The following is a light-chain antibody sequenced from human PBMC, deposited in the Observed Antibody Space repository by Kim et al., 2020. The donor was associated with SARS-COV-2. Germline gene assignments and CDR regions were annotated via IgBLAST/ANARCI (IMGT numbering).Light chain of an antibody. CDR1: QSVGSSN. CDR2: GAS. V-gene: IGKV3-20*01. J-gene: IGKJ4*01. Sequence: SPGGRAALPCSASQSVGSSNLAACQQKPGQAPRRLIYGASSRATGIPDRCSGGGSGTDVTLTISRLEPEDFAVYYCQQYGSSPLTFGGGTKVDIK. CDR3: QQYGSSPLT.